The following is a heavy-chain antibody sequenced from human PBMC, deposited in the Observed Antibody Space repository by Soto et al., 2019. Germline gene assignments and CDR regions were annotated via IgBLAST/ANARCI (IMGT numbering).Heavy chain of an antibody. Sequence: GGSLRLSCAASGFTFSGSGIPWVRQASGKGLEWVVRIRTKTNNYATAYAASVKGRFTISIDDSKNMAYLQMNSLKTEDTAVYYCKAMAGSDYWGQGT. CDR2: IRTKTNNYAT. J-gene: IGHJ4*02. CDR3: KAMAGSDY. D-gene: IGHD6-19*01. CDR1: GFTFSGSG. V-gene: IGHV3-73*01.